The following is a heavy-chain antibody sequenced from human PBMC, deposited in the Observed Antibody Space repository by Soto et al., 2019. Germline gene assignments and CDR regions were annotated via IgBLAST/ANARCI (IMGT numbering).Heavy chain of an antibody. V-gene: IGHV3-23*01. D-gene: IGHD6-19*01. Sequence: HPGGSLRLSCAASGFTFSSYAMSWVRQAPGKGLEWVSAISGSGGSTYYADSVKGRFTISRDNSKNTLYLQMNSLRAEDTAVYYCAKDSGIAVADPYYYYYGMDVWGQGTTVTVSS. J-gene: IGHJ6*02. CDR2: ISGSGGST. CDR1: GFTFSSYA. CDR3: AKDSGIAVADPYYYYYGMDV.